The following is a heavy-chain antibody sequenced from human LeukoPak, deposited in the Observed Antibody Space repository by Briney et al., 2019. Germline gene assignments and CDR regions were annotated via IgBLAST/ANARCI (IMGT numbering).Heavy chain of an antibody. Sequence: GRSLRLSCAASGFTFSRHYMHWVRQAPGKGLEWVAVISEDGSNMYYAGSVKGRFTISRDNSKNTLDLQMDALRAEDTAVYYCAREVSGSWSTDYWGQGTLVTVSS. V-gene: IGHV3-30*03. CDR1: GFTFSRHY. CDR3: AREVSGSWSTDY. D-gene: IGHD3-3*01. J-gene: IGHJ4*02. CDR2: ISEDGSNM.